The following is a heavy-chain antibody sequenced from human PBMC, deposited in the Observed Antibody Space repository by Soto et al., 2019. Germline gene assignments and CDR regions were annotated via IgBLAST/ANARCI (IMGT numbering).Heavy chain of an antibody. D-gene: IGHD2-2*01. Sequence: QVQLVQSGAEVKNPGSSVKVSCKTSGGTFNSYLIDWVRQAPGQGLEWMGGIIPAFGTAKYAQKFQGRVTITADESTTTAYMELRTLISEDTAVYYCARGLDQPPVGLYFDTWGQGTLVTVSS. CDR3: ARGLDQPPVGLYFDT. J-gene: IGHJ4*02. CDR2: IIPAFGTA. CDR1: GGTFNSYL. V-gene: IGHV1-69*01.